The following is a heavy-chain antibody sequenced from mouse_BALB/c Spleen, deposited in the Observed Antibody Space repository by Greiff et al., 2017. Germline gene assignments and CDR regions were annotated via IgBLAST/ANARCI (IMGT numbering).Heavy chain of an antibody. CDR2: ILPGSGST. D-gene: IGHD4-1*01. CDR1: GYTFSSYW. Sequence: VQVVESGAELMKPGASVKISCKATGYTFSSYWIEWVKQRPGHGLEWIGEILPGSGSTNYNEKFKGKATFTADTSSNTAYMQLSSLTSEDSAVYYCARGLTGKEAWFAYWGQGTLVTVSA. J-gene: IGHJ3*01. V-gene: IGHV1-9*01. CDR3: ARGLTGKEAWFAY.